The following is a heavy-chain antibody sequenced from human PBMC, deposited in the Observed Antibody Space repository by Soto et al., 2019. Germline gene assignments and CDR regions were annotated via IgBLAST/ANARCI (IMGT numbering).Heavy chain of an antibody. Sequence: QVQLQESGPGLVKPSETLSLTCTVSGGSISSYYWSWIRQPPGKGLEWIGYIYYSGSTNYNPSLKSRVTISVDTSKNQFSLKLSSVTAADTAVYYCARHPGVRGVPANWFDPWGQGTLVTVSS. V-gene: IGHV4-59*08. J-gene: IGHJ5*02. CDR3: ARHPGVRGVPANWFDP. CDR1: GGSISSYY. CDR2: IYYSGST. D-gene: IGHD3-10*01.